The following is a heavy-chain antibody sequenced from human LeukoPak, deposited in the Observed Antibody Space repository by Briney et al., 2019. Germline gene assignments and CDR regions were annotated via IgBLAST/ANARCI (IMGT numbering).Heavy chain of an antibody. CDR2: ISSSSNYI. CDR1: GFTFSSYT. J-gene: IGHJ4*02. Sequence: GGSLRLSCAASGFTFSSYTMSSVRQAPGKGLEWVSSISSSSNYIYYADSVKGRFTISRDNAKNSLYLQMNSLRAEDTAFYYCVRHDFWSGFKGGDYWGQGTLVTVSS. CDR3: VRHDFWSGFKGGDY. V-gene: IGHV3-21*04. D-gene: IGHD3-3*01.